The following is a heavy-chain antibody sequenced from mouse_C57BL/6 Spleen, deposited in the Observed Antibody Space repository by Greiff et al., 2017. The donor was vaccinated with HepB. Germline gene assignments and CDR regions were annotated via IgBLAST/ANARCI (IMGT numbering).Heavy chain of an antibody. Sequence: EVQGVESGGGLVKPGGSLKLSCAASGFTFSDYGMHWVRQAPEQGLEWVAYISSGSSTIYYADTVKGRFTISRDNAKNTLFLQMTSLRSEDTAMYSWARLGTTVVAGFDYWGQGTTLTVS. CDR3: ARLGTTVVAGFDY. D-gene: IGHD1-1*01. V-gene: IGHV5-17*01. J-gene: IGHJ2*01. CDR2: ISSGSSTI. CDR1: GFTFSDYG.